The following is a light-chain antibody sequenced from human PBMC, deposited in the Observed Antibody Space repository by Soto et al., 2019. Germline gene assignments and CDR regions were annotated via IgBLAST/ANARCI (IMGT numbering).Light chain of an antibody. Sequence: EIVLTQSPGTLSLSPGERATLSCRASQSVSSSYLAWYQQKPGQAPRLLIYGASSRATGIPDRFSGSGSGTDFTLTISSLEPEDSAVYHCQQRSNWPSITFGQGTRLEIK. CDR1: QSVSSSY. J-gene: IGKJ5*01. CDR2: GAS. CDR3: QQRSNWPSIT. V-gene: IGKV3D-20*02.